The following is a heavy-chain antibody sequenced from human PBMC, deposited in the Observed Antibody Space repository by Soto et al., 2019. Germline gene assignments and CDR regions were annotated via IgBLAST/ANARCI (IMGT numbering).Heavy chain of an antibody. J-gene: IGHJ6*02. Sequence: SVKVSCKASGGTFSSYAISWVRPAPGQGLEWMGGIIPIFGTANYAQKFQGRVTITADESTGTAYMELSSLRSEDTAVYYCATSPYYDFWSGYYYYYGMDVWGQGTTVTVSS. V-gene: IGHV1-69*13. D-gene: IGHD3-3*01. CDR3: ATSPYYDFWSGYYYYYGMDV. CDR2: IIPIFGTA. CDR1: GGTFSSYA.